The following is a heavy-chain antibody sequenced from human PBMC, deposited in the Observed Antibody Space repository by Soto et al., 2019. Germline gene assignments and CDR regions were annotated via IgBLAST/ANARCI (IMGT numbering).Heavy chain of an antibody. CDR1: GGSISSGDYY. Sequence: SETLSLTCTVSGGSISSGDYYWSWIRQPPGKGLEWIGYIYYSGSTYYNPSLKSRVTISVDTSKNQFSLKLSSVTAADTAVYYCARAHRYSSLYWFAPWGQETLVTVAS. V-gene: IGHV4-30-4*01. D-gene: IGHD6-13*01. CDR3: ARAHRYSSLYWFAP. J-gene: IGHJ5*02. CDR2: IYYSGST.